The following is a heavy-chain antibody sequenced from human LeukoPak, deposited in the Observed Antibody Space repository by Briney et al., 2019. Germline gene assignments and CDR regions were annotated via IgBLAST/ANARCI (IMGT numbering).Heavy chain of an antibody. CDR3: AKPGHVDYDYVWGPYYYYYYYMDV. CDR1: GFTFSSYA. D-gene: IGHD3-16*01. J-gene: IGHJ6*03. V-gene: IGHV3-23*01. CDR2: ISGSGGST. Sequence: GGSLRLSCAASGFTFSSYAMGWVRQAPGKGLEWVSAISGSGGSTYYADSVTGRFTISRDNSKNPLYLQMNSLRAEDTAVYYCAKPGHVDYDYVWGPYYYYYYYMDVWGKGTTVTVSS.